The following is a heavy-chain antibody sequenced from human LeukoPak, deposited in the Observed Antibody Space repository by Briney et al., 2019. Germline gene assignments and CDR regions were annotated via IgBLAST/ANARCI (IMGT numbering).Heavy chain of an antibody. J-gene: IGHJ4*02. CDR3: ARVGSGSFDY. Sequence: SETLSLTCTVSGGSISSYYWSWIRQTPGKGLEWIGFNSYSGNTNYNPSLKSRVTISVDTSKNHFSLNLDSVTAADTAVYFCARVGSGSFDYWAREPWSPSPQ. CDR1: GGSISSYY. CDR2: NSYSGNT. D-gene: IGHD1-26*01. V-gene: IGHV4-59*01.